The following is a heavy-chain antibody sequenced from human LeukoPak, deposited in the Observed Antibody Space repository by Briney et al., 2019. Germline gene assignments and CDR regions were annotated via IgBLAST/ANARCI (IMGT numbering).Heavy chain of an antibody. CDR3: AKDLHSSGWYYFDY. V-gene: IGHV3-74*01. CDR2: INDDETST. Sequence: PGGSLRLSCAASGFSFSSSWMHWVRQAPGKGLVWVSRINDDETSTSYADSVKGRFTISRDNSKNTLYLQMNSLRAEDTAVYYCAKDLHSSGWYYFDYWGQGTLVTVSS. D-gene: IGHD6-19*01. J-gene: IGHJ4*02. CDR1: GFSFSSSW.